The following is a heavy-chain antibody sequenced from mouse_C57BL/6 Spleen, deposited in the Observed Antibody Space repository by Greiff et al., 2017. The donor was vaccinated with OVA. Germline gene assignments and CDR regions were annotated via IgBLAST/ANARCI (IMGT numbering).Heavy chain of an antibody. V-gene: IGHV2-2*01. CDR3: ASRDYDYDGGYFDV. CDR2: IWSGGST. J-gene: IGHJ1*03. Sequence: QVQLQQSGPGLVQPSQSLSITCTVSGFSLTSYGVHWVRQSPGKGLEWLGVIWSGGSTAYNAAFISRLSISKDNSKSQVFFKMNSLQADDTAIDYCASRDYDYDGGYFDVWGTGTTVTVSS. CDR1: GFSLTSYG. D-gene: IGHD2-4*01.